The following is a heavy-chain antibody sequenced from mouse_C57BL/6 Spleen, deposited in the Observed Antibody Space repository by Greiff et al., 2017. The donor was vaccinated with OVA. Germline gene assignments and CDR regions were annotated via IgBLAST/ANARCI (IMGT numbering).Heavy chain of an antibody. V-gene: IGHV1-18*01. J-gene: IGHJ4*01. CDR3: ARERDDYEGAYYAMYY. D-gene: IGHD2-4*01. Sequence: VQLQQSGPELVKPGASVKIPCKASGYTFTDYNMDWVKQSHGKSLEWIGDINPNNGGTIYNQKFKGKATLTVDKSSSTAYMELRSLTSEDTAVYYCARERDDYEGAYYAMYYWGQGTSVTVSS. CDR1: GYTFTDYN. CDR2: INPNNGGT.